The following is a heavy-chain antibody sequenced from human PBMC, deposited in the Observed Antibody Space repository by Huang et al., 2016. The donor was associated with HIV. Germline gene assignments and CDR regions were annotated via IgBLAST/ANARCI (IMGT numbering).Heavy chain of an antibody. J-gene: IGHJ5*02. Sequence: QLHLQESGPGLVKPSETLSLSCIVSGASLSSSSYHWCWIRQPPGKELEWIGCIYYSGAMYHNPSLKSRVTISVDTPKNQFSLKLKAVTAADTGVYYCARHNRRHNWFDPWGQGTLVTVSS. CDR1: GASLSSSSYH. CDR3: ARHNRRHNWFDP. V-gene: IGHV4-39*01. CDR2: IYYSGAM.